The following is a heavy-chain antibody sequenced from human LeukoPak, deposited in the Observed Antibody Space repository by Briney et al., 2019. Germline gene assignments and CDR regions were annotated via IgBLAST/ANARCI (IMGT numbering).Heavy chain of an antibody. Sequence: GASVKVSCKASGYTFTSYGVSWVRQAPGQGLEWMGWISAYNGNTNYAQKFQGRVSMTTDTSTSTAYMELRSLRSDDTAVYYCARGSSGWYSGDYWGQGTLVTVSS. CDR3: ARGSSGWYSGDY. CDR1: GYTFTSYG. D-gene: IGHD6-19*01. J-gene: IGHJ4*02. V-gene: IGHV1-18*01. CDR2: ISAYNGNT.